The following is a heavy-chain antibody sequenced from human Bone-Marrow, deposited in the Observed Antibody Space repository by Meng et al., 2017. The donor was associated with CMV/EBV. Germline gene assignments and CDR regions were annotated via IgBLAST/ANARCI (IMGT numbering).Heavy chain of an antibody. D-gene: IGHD5-18*01. CDR3: ARDLQLST. CDR2: ITGSGDRT. Sequence: GESLKISCAASGFTFSSYAMNWVRQAPGKGLEWVSAITGSGDRTHYADSVKGRFTIFRDNAKNSLHLQMNSLRADDTAVYYCARDLQLSTWGQGTLVTVSS. CDR1: GFTFSSYA. V-gene: IGHV3-23*01. J-gene: IGHJ5*02.